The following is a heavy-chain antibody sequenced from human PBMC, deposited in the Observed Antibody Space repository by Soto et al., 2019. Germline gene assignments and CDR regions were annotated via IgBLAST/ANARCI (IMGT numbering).Heavy chain of an antibody. CDR2: IYYSGST. Sequence: QLQLQESGPGLVKPSETLSLTCTVSGGSISSSSYYWGWIRQPPGKGLAWIGSIYYSGSTYYNPSLKSRVTISLDXXKNQFSLKLSSVTAADTAVYYCARPSGSYLYYFDYWGQGTLVTVSS. J-gene: IGHJ4*02. D-gene: IGHD1-26*01. CDR1: GGSISSSSYY. V-gene: IGHV4-39*01. CDR3: ARPSGSYLYYFDY.